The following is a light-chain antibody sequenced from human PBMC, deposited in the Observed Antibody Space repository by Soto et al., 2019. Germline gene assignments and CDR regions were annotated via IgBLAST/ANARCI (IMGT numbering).Light chain of an antibody. V-gene: IGLV2-14*01. Sequence: QSVLAQAASLSGSPGQSITISCTGTSSVIGAYDYVSWFQQHPGKAPKRMISEVNNRPSGVSNRFSGSKSGNTAYLTISGLQVEEEAEYFCFSFPSTSSPVLGTGTNLNVL. CDR2: EVN. J-gene: IGLJ1*01. CDR3: FSFPSTSSPV. CDR1: SSVIGAYDY.